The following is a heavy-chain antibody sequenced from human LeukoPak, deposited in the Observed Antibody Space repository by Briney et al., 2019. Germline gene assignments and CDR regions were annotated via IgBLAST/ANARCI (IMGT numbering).Heavy chain of an antibody. Sequence: SETLSLTCTVSGGSISSYYWSWIRQPPGKGLEWIGYIYYSGSTNYNPSLKSRVTISVDTSKNQFSLKLSSVTAADTAVYYCASRHDYYGSGSYYSDAFDIWGQGTMVTVSS. CDR3: ASRHDYYGSGSYYSDAFDI. V-gene: IGHV4-59*01. CDR2: IYYSGST. J-gene: IGHJ3*02. CDR1: GGSISSYY. D-gene: IGHD3-10*01.